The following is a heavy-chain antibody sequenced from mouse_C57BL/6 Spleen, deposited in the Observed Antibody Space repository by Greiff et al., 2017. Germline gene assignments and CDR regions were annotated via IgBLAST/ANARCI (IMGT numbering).Heavy chain of an antibody. CDR3: ARDGVLLDY. CDR2: ISYDGSN. J-gene: IGHJ2*01. V-gene: IGHV3-6*01. Sequence: EVQLQQSGPGLVKPSQSLSFTCSVTGYSFTSCYYWNWIRQFPGNNLEWMGYISYDGSNNYNPSLKNRISITRDTSKNQFFLKLNSVTTEDTATYYCARDGVLLDYWGQGTTLTVSS. CDR1: GYSFTSCYY. D-gene: IGHD1-1*01.